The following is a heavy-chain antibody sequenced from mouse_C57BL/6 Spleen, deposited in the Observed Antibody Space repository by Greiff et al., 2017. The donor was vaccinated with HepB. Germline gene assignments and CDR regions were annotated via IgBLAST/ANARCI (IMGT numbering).Heavy chain of an antibody. V-gene: IGHV5-17*01. J-gene: IGHJ1*03. CDR3: AREDWYFDV. CDR2: ISSGSSTI. CDR1: GFTFSDYG. Sequence: EVHLVESGGGLVKPGGSLKLSCAASGFTFSDYGMHWVRQAPEKGLEWVAYISSGSSTIYYADTVKGRFTISRDNAKNTLFLQMTSLRSEDTAMYYCAREDWYFDVWGTGTTVTVSS.